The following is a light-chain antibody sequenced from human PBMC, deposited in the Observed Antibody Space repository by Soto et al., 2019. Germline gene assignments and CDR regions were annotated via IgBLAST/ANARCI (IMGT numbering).Light chain of an antibody. CDR1: SSNIGDGYD. Sequence: QSVLTQPPSLSGALGQRVAISCTGTSSNIGDGYDVHWYQQIPGTAPKLLIFGNTNRPSEVPDRFSGSKSGASASLDITGLQADDEADYYCQSYDNNLGGKVVFDGGTKLTVL. J-gene: IGLJ2*01. V-gene: IGLV1-40*01. CDR3: QSYDNNLGGKVV. CDR2: GNT.